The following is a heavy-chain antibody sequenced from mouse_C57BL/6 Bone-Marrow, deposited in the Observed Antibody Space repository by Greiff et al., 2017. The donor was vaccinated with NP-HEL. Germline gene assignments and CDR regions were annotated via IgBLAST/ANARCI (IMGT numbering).Heavy chain of an antibody. CDR1: GFTFSSYG. CDR3: ARIYDGYPVGY. D-gene: IGHD2-3*01. V-gene: IGHV5-6*01. CDR2: ISSGGSYT. Sequence: EVQRVESGGDLVKPGGSLKLSCAASGFTFSSYGMSWVRQTPDKRLEWVATISSGGSYTYYPDSVKGRFTISRDNAKNTLYLQMSSLKSEDTAMDDCARIYDGYPVGYWGQGTTLTVSS. J-gene: IGHJ2*01.